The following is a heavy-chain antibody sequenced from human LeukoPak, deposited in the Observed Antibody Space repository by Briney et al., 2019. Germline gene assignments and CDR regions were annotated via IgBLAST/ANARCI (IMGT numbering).Heavy chain of an antibody. Sequence: PGGSLRLSCAASGFTFSSYSMNWVRQAPGKGLEWVSSISSSSSYIYYADSVKGRFTISRDNSKNTLDLQMNSLRADDTAVYYCAKHGEANGDSRTDYWGQGTLVTVSS. D-gene: IGHD4-17*01. CDR2: ISSSSSYI. CDR1: GFTFSSYS. CDR3: AKHGEANGDSRTDY. V-gene: IGHV3-21*04. J-gene: IGHJ4*02.